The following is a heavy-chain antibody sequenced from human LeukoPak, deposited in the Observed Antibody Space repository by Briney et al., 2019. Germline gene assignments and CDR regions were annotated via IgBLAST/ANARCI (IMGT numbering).Heavy chain of an antibody. Sequence: SETLSLTCAVYGGSFSGYYWSWIRQPPGKGLEWIGEINHSGSTNYNPSLKSRVTISVDTSKNQFSLKLSSVTAADTAVYYCARRSGYCSSTSCLGGWFDPWGQGTLVTVSS. CDR2: INHSGST. J-gene: IGHJ5*02. CDR1: GGSFSGYY. CDR3: ARRSGYCSSTSCLGGWFDP. D-gene: IGHD2-2*01. V-gene: IGHV4-34*01.